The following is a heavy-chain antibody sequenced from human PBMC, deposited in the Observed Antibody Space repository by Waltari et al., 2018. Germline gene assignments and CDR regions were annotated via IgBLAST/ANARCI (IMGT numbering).Heavy chain of an antibody. CDR1: GFTVSSNY. J-gene: IGHJ4*02. D-gene: IGHD2-8*01. CDR2: IYSGGST. V-gene: IGHV3-66*02. Sequence: EVQLVESGGGLVQPGGSLRLSCAASGFTVSSNYMSWLRQAPGKGLEWVSVIYSGGSTYYADSVKGRFTISRDNSKNTLYLQMNSLRAEDTAVYYCARGVMYAYYFDYWGQGTLVTVSS. CDR3: ARGVMYAYYFDY.